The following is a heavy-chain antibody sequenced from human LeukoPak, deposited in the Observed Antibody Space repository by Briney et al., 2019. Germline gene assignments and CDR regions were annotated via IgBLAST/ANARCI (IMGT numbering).Heavy chain of an antibody. J-gene: IGHJ4*02. CDR2: INPSGGST. CDR3: ARVNRRMVTAIPYYFDY. D-gene: IGHD2-21*02. V-gene: IGHV1-46*01. Sequence: GASVKVSCKASGYTFTSYYMHWVRQAPGQGLEWMGIINPSGGSTSYAQKFQGRVTMTRGTSTSTVYMELSSLRSEDTAVYYCARVNRRMVTAIPYYFDYWGQGTLVTVSS. CDR1: GYTFTSYY.